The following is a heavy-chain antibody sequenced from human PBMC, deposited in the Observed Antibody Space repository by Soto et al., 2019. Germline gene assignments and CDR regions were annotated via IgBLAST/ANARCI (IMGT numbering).Heavy chain of an antibody. D-gene: IGHD4-17*01. J-gene: IGHJ5*02. CDR1: GFTFSSYA. CDR3: ATTVTPGRFDP. Sequence: GGSLRLSCAASGFTFSSYAMSWVRQSPGKGLEWVSAISGSGGSTYYADSVKGRFTISRDNSKNTLYLQMNSLRAEDTAVYYCATTVTPGRFDPWGQGTLVTVSS. V-gene: IGHV3-23*01. CDR2: ISGSGGST.